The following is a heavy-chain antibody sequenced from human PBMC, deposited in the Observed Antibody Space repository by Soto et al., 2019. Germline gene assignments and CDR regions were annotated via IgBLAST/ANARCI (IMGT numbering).Heavy chain of an antibody. D-gene: IGHD2-2*02. V-gene: IGHV4-31*03. CDR1: AGSISSGFYY. J-gene: IGHJ6*02. CDR2: TYSAEST. Sequence: QVQLQESGPGLVKPSQTLSLTCTVSAGSISSGFYYWSWIRQHPGKGLGRIGYTYSAESTHYIPSFKSRVSISVDTSHKQFSLKLTSVTAADTAVYYCARGYCSTTSCYSVSYGMDVWGQGTTVTVSS. CDR3: ARGYCSTTSCYSVSYGMDV.